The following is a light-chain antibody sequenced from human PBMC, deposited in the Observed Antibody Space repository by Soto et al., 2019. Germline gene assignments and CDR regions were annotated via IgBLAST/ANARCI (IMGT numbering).Light chain of an antibody. CDR2: DDN. J-gene: IGLJ1*01. V-gene: IGLV1-51*01. CDR3: GSWDSRLSAYV. Sequence: QSVMSQPPSVSAAPGHKVTISCSGSSSNIGGNSVSWYQQLPGTAPKLIIYDDNKRPSGIPDRFSGPKSGTSATLGITGFQTGDEADYYCGSWDSRLSAYVFGTGTRSPS. CDR1: SSNIGGNS.